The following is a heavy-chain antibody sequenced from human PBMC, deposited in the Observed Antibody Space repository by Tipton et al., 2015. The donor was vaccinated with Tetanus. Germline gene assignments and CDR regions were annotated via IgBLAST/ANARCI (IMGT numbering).Heavy chain of an antibody. CDR1: GGSISSYY. V-gene: IGHV4-4*07. Sequence: TLSLTCTVSGGSISSYYWSWIRQPAGKGLEWIGRIYTSGSTNYNPSLKSRVTMSVDTSKNQFSLKLSSVTAADTAVYYCARDLGRWLQSDSETDAFDIWGQGTMVTVSS. J-gene: IGHJ3*02. CDR2: IYTSGST. CDR3: ARDLGRWLQSDSETDAFDI. D-gene: IGHD5-24*01.